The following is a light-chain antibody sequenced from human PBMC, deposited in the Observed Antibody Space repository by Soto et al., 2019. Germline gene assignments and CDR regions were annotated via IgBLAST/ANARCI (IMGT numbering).Light chain of an antibody. V-gene: IGKV1-5*01. CDR1: QSISSC. J-gene: IGKJ1*01. CDR2: DAS. Sequence: DIQMTQSPSTLSASVGDRVTITCRASQSISSCLAWYQQKPGKATKLLIYDASSLESGVPSRFSGSGSGTEFALTISRLQPDDFAAYYCQQFNSYSPGGFGQGTKVEIK. CDR3: QQFNSYSPGG.